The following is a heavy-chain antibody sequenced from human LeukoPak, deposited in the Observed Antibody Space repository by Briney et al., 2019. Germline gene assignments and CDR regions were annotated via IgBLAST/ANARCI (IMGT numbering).Heavy chain of an antibody. CDR3: ARDLRYNWNYGAFDI. CDR2: IYSGGST. Sequence: PGGSLRLSCAASGFTVSSNYMSWVRQAPGKGLEWVSVIYSGGSTDYADSVKGRFTISRDNSKNTLYLQMNSLRAEDTAVYYCARDLRYNWNYGAFDIWGQGTMVTVSS. V-gene: IGHV3-53*01. D-gene: IGHD1-7*01. CDR1: GFTVSSNY. J-gene: IGHJ3*02.